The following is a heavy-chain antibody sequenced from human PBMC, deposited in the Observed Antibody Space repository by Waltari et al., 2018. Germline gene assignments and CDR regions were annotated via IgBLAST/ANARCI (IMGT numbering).Heavy chain of an antibody. Sequence: EFQLVESGGGLAQPGRSLRLSCAASGFTFGDYGMHWVRQGPGKGREWVAGMNWNSRSIGYADSVKGRFTISRENAKSSLSLQMNSLRPEDTALYYCAKARDYADYRNAFDVWGQGTLVTVS. D-gene: IGHD4-17*01. CDR2: MNWNSRSI. V-gene: IGHV3-9*01. J-gene: IGHJ3*01. CDR3: AKARDYADYRNAFDV. CDR1: GFTFGDYG.